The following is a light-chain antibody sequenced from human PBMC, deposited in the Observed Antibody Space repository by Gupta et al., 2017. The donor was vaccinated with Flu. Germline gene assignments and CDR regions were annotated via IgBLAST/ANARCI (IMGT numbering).Light chain of an antibody. V-gene: IGKV1-5*03. CDR3: QQYNNYSSYT. Sequence: DIQMTQSPSTLSASVGDRVTITCRASQSISDWLAWYQQKPGKAPQVLIYRASTLDSGVPSRFSGSGSGTEFTLTISSRQPDDFATYYCQQYNNYSSYTFGQGTRLEIK. CDR2: RAS. CDR1: QSISDW. J-gene: IGKJ2*01.